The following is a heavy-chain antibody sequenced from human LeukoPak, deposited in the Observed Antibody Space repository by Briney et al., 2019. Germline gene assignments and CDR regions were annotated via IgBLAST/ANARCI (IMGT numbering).Heavy chain of an antibody. CDR3: ARVEDYDILTGFDY. J-gene: IGHJ4*02. Sequence: AGGSLRLSCAASGFTFSSYWMTWVRQAPGKGLEWVANIKQDGSEKYYVDSVKGRFTVSRDSAKNSLYLQMNSLRAEDTAVYYCARVEDYDILTGFDYWGQGTLVTVSS. CDR2: IKQDGSEK. D-gene: IGHD3-9*01. CDR1: GFTFSSYW. V-gene: IGHV3-7*01.